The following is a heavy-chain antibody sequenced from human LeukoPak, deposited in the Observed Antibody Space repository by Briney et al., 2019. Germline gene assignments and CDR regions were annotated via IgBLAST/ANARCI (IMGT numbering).Heavy chain of an antibody. D-gene: IGHD2-15*01. Sequence: SETLSLTCTVSGGSISNYFWSWIRQPPGKGLECIGYIYYSDSTNYNPSLKSRVTASVDTSKNQFSLKLSSVTAADTAVYYCARFPGSAEYRHYYYMDVWGKGTTVTVSS. CDR1: GGSISNYF. CDR3: ARFPGSAEYRHYYYMDV. V-gene: IGHV4-59*01. CDR2: IYYSDST. J-gene: IGHJ6*03.